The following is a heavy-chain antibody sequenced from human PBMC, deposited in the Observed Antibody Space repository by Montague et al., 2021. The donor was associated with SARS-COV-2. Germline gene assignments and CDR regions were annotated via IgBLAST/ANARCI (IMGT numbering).Heavy chain of an antibody. CDR2: VNSNGDT. CDR1: GGSLSAYY. V-gene: IGHV4-34*01. Sequence: SETLSLTCAVHGGSLSAYYWIWVRQSPGQGLEWIGEVNSNGDTKYSTSLKSRVAISVDTSKNQFSLKLTSVTAADTAVYYCARGQEGVNMVLVVLGFYYYMDVWGKGTTVTASS. J-gene: IGHJ6*03. D-gene: IGHD3-22*01. CDR3: ARGQEGVNMVLVVLGFYYYMDV.